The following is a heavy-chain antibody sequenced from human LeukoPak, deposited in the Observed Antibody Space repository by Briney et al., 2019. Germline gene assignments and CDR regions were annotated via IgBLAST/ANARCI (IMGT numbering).Heavy chain of an antibody. J-gene: IGHJ4*02. V-gene: IGHV1-2*02. CDR3: ARDGYGDYLEYFDS. D-gene: IGHD4-17*01. CDR2: INPNSGGT. CDR1: GYTFTGYY. Sequence: GASVKVSCKASGYTFTGYYMHWVRQAPGQGLEWMGWINPNSGGTNYAQKFQGRVTMTRDTSISTAYMELSRLRSDDTAVYYCARDGYGDYLEYFDSWGQGTLVTVSS.